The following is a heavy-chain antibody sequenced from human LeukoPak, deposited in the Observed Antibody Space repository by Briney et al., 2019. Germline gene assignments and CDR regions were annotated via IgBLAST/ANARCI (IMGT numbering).Heavy chain of an antibody. J-gene: IGHJ6*02. V-gene: IGHV4-34*01. Sequence: PSETLSLTCAVYGGSFSGYYWSLIRQPPGKGLEWIGEINHSGSTNYNPSLKSRVTISVDTSKNQFSLKLSSVTAADTAVYYCARVSYDFWSGYRIPYYYYGMDVWGQGTTVTVSS. CDR1: GGSFSGYY. CDR2: INHSGST. D-gene: IGHD3-3*01. CDR3: ARVSYDFWSGYRIPYYYYGMDV.